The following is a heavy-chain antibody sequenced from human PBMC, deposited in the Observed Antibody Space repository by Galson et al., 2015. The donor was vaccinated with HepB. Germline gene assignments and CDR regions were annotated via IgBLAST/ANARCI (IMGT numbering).Heavy chain of an antibody. J-gene: IGHJ3*02. CDR2: INSNNII. Sequence: SLRLSCAASGFTFNTYGMNWVRQAPGKGLEWVSYINSNNIIYYADSVKGRFTISRDNAKNSLYLQVSSLRAEDTAVYYCARGGYCTTTSCTGQDAFDIWGQGTMVTVSS. CDR3: ARGGYCTTTSCTGQDAFDI. D-gene: IGHD2-2*01. V-gene: IGHV3-48*01. CDR1: GFTFNTYG.